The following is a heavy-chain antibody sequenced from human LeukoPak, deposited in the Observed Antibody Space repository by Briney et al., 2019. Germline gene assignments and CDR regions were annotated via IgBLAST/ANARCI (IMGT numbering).Heavy chain of an antibody. CDR1: GFTFSDYY. Sequence: GGSLRLSCAASGFTFSDYYMSWIRQAPGKGLEWVSYISSSGSTIYYADSVKGRFTISRDNAKNSLYLQMNSLRAEDTAVYYCARGSIMGWLQLGAEYFDYWGQGTLVTVSS. CDR2: ISSSGSTI. V-gene: IGHV3-11*01. D-gene: IGHD5-24*01. CDR3: ARGSIMGWLQLGAEYFDY. J-gene: IGHJ4*02.